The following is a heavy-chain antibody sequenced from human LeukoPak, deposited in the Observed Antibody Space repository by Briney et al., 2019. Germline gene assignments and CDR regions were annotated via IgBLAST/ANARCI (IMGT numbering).Heavy chain of an antibody. J-gene: IGHJ4*02. V-gene: IGHV1-69*13. D-gene: IGHD6-6*01. CDR3: AKGSAAARPYYFDY. Sequence: SVKVSCKASGGTFSSYAISWVRQAPGQGLEWMGGIIPIFGTANYAQKFQGRVTITADESTSTAYMELSSLRSEDAAVYYCAKGSAAARPYYFDYWGQGTLVTVSS. CDR2: IIPIFGTA. CDR1: GGTFSSYA.